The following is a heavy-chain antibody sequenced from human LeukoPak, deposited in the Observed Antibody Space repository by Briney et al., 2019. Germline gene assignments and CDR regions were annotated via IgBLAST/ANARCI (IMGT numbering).Heavy chain of an antibody. D-gene: IGHD3-22*01. CDR3: ARDQASRGLIALDY. V-gene: IGHV1-2*02. Sequence: ASVKVSCKASGYTFTGYYMHWVRQAPGQGLEWMGWINPNSGGTNYAQKFQGRVTMTRDTSISTAYMELSRLRSDDTAVYCCARDQASRGLIALDYWGQGTLVTVSS. CDR2: INPNSGGT. CDR1: GYTFTGYY. J-gene: IGHJ4*02.